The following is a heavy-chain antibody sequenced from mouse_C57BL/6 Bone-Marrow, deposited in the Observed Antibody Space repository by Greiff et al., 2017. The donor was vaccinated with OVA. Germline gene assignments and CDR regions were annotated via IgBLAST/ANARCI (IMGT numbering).Heavy chain of an antibody. CDR3: AREEGDYYAMDY. V-gene: IGHV3-6*01. CDR2: ISYDGSN. CDR1: GYSITSGYY. D-gene: IGHD3-3*01. Sequence: EVKLEVSGPGLVKPSQSLSLTCSVTGYSITSGYYWNWIRQFPGNKLEWMGYISYDGSNNYNPSLKNRISITRDTSKNQFFLKLNSVTTEDTATYYCAREEGDYYAMDYWGQGTSVTVSS. J-gene: IGHJ4*01.